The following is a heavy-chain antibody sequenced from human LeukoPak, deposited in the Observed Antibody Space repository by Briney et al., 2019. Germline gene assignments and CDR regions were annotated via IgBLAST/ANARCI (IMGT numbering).Heavy chain of an antibody. D-gene: IGHD5-18*01. Sequence: WETLSLTCTVSGGSISSYYWSWIRQPPGKGLEWIGYVYYSGSTNYNPSLKSRVTISVDTTKNQFSLKLSSVTAADAAVYYCARDGLRSGYSYGYFDYWGQGTLVTVSS. J-gene: IGHJ4*02. CDR2: VYYSGST. CDR3: ARDGLRSGYSYGYFDY. V-gene: IGHV4-59*12. CDR1: GGSISSYY.